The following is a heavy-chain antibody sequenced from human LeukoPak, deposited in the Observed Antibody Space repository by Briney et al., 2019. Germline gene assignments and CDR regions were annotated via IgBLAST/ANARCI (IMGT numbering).Heavy chain of an antibody. CDR2: INHSGST. CDR1: GGSFSGYY. J-gene: IGHJ6*04. V-gene: IGHV4-34*01. CDR3: ARGYYGMDV. Sequence: PSENLALNCAVYGGSFSGYYWSWIRQPPRKGLEGIGEINHSGSTNYNPSLKSRVIISVDASKNQCSLKPSSLTAADTAVYYCARGYYGMDVWGKGTTVTVSS.